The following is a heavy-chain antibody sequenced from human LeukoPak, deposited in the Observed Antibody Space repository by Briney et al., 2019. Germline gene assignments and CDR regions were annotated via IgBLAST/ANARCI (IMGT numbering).Heavy chain of an antibody. Sequence: PGGSLRLSCAASGFTFSSYSMNWVRQAPGKGLEWVSSISSSSSYIYYADSVKGRFPISRDNAKNSLYLQMNSLRAEDTAVYYCARDPYYDILTGYYTPYYFDYWGQGTLVTVSS. J-gene: IGHJ4*02. CDR3: ARDPYYDILTGYYTPYYFDY. D-gene: IGHD3-9*01. CDR1: GFTFSSYS. CDR2: ISSSSSYI. V-gene: IGHV3-21*01.